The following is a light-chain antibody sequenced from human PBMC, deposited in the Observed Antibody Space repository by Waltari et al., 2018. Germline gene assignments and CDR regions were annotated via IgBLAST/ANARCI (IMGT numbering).Light chain of an antibody. CDR2: EDS. J-gene: IGLJ7*01. CDR3: GTWDSSLSGAV. V-gene: IGLV1-51*02. Sequence: QSVLTQPPSVSAAPRQRVPIPCSGGSSNIGNNYVSWYRQFPGTDPKLLIYEDSERPSGIPGRFSGSKSGTSATLDIPGLQAGDEADYYCGTWDSSLSGAVFGGGTHLTVL. CDR1: SSNIGNNY.